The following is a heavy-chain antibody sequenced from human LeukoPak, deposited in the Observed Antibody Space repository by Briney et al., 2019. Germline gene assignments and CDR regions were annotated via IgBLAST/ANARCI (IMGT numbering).Heavy chain of an antibody. Sequence: PGGSLRLSCAASGFTFSSYAMSWVRQAPGKGLEWVSAISGSGGSTYYADSVKGRFTISRDNSKNTLHLQMNSLRAEDTAVYYCAKFGRDYYYYMDVWGKGTTVTVSS. V-gene: IGHV3-23*01. D-gene: IGHD3-16*01. CDR3: AKFGRDYYYYMDV. J-gene: IGHJ6*03. CDR1: GFTFSSYA. CDR2: ISGSGGST.